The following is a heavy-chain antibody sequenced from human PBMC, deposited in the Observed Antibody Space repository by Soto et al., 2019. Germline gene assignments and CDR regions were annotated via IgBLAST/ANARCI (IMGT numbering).Heavy chain of an antibody. J-gene: IGHJ6*02. CDR3: ARTGVGYGMDV. V-gene: IGHV5-51*07. CDR1: GGRVTIYW. Sequence: VEALKSSGEGCGGRVTIYWSGWVHQMPGKGLEWIGIIYPVDSDTRYSPSFQGQVTISADKSISTAYLQWSSLKASDTAMYYCARTGVGYGMDVSGQGPTVTVSS. CDR2: IYPVDSDT. D-gene: IGHD2-15*01.